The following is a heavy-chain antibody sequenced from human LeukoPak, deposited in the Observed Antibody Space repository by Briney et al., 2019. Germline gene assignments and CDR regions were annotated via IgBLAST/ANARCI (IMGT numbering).Heavy chain of an antibody. Sequence: RGYLRLSCAASRFTFSSYSMNWDRQAPGKGLEWVSSISSGSSYKYYADSVKGRFTISRDNAKNSLYLQMNSLRAEDTAVYYCAGSDTTGYIPREWDYWHFDLWGRGTLVSVSS. D-gene: IGHD1-1*01. J-gene: IGHJ2*01. CDR3: AGSDTTGYIPREWDYWHFDL. CDR1: RFTFSSYS. V-gene: IGHV3-21*01. CDR2: ISSGSSYK.